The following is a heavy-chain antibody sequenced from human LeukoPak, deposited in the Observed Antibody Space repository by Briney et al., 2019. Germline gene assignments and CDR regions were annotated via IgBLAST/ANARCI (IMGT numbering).Heavy chain of an antibody. CDR2: ISSSLSTI. J-gene: IGHJ4*02. Sequence: GSLRLSCAASGFTFSTYSMNWVRQAPGKGLEWVSYISSSLSTIYYADSVKGRFTISRDNAKNSLYLQMSSLRREDTAVYFCVRGPRYSGYDYFDYWGQGTLVTVPS. D-gene: IGHD5-12*01. CDR3: VRGPRYSGYDYFDY. V-gene: IGHV3-48*01. CDR1: GFTFSTYS.